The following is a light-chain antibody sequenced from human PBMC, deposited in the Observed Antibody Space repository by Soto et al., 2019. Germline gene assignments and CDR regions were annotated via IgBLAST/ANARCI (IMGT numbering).Light chain of an antibody. J-gene: IGLJ3*02. V-gene: IGLV2-14*01. CDR3: SSYTTAYTQV. Sequence: QSVLSQPASVSGSPGQSITISCTGTSNEVGYYNYVSWYQQHPGQAPKLMISEVTTRPSGVSDRFSGSKSGNTASLTISRLQAEDEAHYYCSSYTTAYTQVFGGGTKVTVL. CDR2: EVT. CDR1: SNEVGYYNY.